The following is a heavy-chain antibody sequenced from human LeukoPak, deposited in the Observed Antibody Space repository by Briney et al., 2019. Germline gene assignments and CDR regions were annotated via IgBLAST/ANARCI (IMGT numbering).Heavy chain of an antibody. CDR1: GYTFTNYG. V-gene: IGHV1-18*01. CDR3: ARDQPRVGLMSYYMDV. D-gene: IGHD2-8*01. CDR2: ISAYNGNT. J-gene: IGHJ6*03. Sequence: ASVKVSCKASGYTFTNYGITWVRQAPGQGLEWMGWISAYNGNTNYAQKLQGRVTMTTDTSTSTAYMELRSLRSDDTAVYYCARDQPRVGLMSYYMDVWGKGTTVTVSS.